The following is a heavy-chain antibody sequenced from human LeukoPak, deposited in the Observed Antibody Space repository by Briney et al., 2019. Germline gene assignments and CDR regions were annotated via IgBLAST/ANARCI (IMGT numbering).Heavy chain of an antibody. Sequence: GRSLRLSCAASGFTFSSYAMHWVRQAPGKGLEWVAVISYDGSNKYYADSVKGRFTISRDNSKNTLYLQMNSLRAEDTAVYYCARGNQLVNGMDVWGQGTTVTVSS. V-gene: IGHV3-30-3*01. J-gene: IGHJ6*02. CDR1: GFTFSSYA. CDR3: ARGNQLVNGMDV. CDR2: ISYDGSNK. D-gene: IGHD6-6*01.